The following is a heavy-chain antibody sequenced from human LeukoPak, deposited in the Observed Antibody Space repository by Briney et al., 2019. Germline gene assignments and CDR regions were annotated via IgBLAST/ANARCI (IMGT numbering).Heavy chain of an antibody. CDR2: IHYNGNT. CDR1: GASISSYY. Sequence: KSSETLSLTCTVSGASISSYYWSWIRQPPGKGLEWIGHIHYNGNTDYNPSLKSRATTSIDTSKNQFSLKLSSVTAADTAVYYCARHENIVVVVDGTAFDYWGQGTLVTVSS. D-gene: IGHD2-15*01. J-gene: IGHJ4*02. CDR3: ARHENIVVVVDGTAFDY. V-gene: IGHV4-59*08.